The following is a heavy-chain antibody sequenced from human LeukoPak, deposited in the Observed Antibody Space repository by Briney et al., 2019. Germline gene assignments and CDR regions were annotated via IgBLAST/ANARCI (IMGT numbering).Heavy chain of an antibody. V-gene: IGHV3-23*01. CDR1: GFIVSNNY. CDR2: ISGSGGST. J-gene: IGHJ3*02. CDR3: AKDSCSGGSCYSPPGGDAFDI. Sequence: GGSLRLSCVASGFIVSNNYMSWVRQAPGKGLEWVSAISGSGGSTYYADSVKGRFTISRDNSKNTLYLQMNSLRAEDTAVYYCAKDSCSGGSCYSPPGGDAFDIWGQGTMVTVSS. D-gene: IGHD2-15*01.